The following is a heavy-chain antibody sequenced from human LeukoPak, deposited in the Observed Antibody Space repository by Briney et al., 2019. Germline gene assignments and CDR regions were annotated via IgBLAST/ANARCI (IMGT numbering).Heavy chain of an antibody. Sequence: PGESLKISCKGSGYSFTSYWIGWVRQMPGKGLEWMGIIYPGDSDTRYSPSFQGQVTISADKSISTAYLQWSSLKASDTAMYYCARHRPHEDDYVWGSYAEDAFDIWGQGTMVTVSS. CDR2: IYPGDSDT. V-gene: IGHV5-51*01. J-gene: IGHJ3*02. CDR3: ARHRPHEDDYVWGSYAEDAFDI. D-gene: IGHD3-16*01. CDR1: GYSFTSYW.